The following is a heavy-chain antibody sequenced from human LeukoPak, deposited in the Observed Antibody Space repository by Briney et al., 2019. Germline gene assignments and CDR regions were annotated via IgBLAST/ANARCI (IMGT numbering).Heavy chain of an antibody. CDR3: ARDPDSSGWYVESTNWFDP. J-gene: IGHJ5*02. D-gene: IGHD6-19*01. CDR1: GFTFSSYW. V-gene: IGHV3-7*01. CDR2: IKQDGSEK. Sequence: GGSLRLSCAASGFTFSSYWMSWVRQAPGKGREWVANIKQDGSEKYYVDSVKGRFTISRDNAKNSLYLQMNSLRAEDTAVYYCARDPDSSGWYVESTNWFDPWGQGTLVTVSS.